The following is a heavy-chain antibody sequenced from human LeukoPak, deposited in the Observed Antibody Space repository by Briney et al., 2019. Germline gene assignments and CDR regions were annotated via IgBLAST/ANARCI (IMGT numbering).Heavy chain of an antibody. J-gene: IGHJ4*02. CDR1: GGSISSSSYY. CDR2: IYYSGST. CDR3: ARQHASGYSYAQFDY. V-gene: IGHV4-39*01. Sequence: SETLSLTCTVSGGSISSSSYYWGWIGQPPGKGLAWIGSIYYSGSTYYNPSLKSRVTISVDTSKNQFSLKLSSVTAADTAVYYCARQHASGYSYAQFDYWGQGTLVTVSS. D-gene: IGHD5-18*01.